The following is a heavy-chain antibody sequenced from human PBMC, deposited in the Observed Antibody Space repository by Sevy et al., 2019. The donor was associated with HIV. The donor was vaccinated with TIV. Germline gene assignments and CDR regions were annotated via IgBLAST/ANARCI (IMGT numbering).Heavy chain of an antibody. CDR3: ARSYVVEVVAIRPKALDI. D-gene: IGHD2-21*01. V-gene: IGHV3-49*03. J-gene: IGHJ3*02. Sequence: GGSLRLSCTASGFTFGDYALSWFRQAPGKGLEWVGFIRSKDYGGTTEHAASVRGRFIISRDDFKSIAYLQMNSLKTEETAVYYCARSYVVEVVAIRPKALDIWGQGTMVTVSS. CDR2: IRSKDYGGTT. CDR1: GFTFGDYA.